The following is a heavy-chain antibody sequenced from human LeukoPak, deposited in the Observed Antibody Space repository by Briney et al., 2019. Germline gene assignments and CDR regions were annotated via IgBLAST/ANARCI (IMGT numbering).Heavy chain of an antibody. Sequence: ASVKVSCKASGYTFTGYYMHWVRQAPGQGLEWMGRINPNSGGTNYAQKFQGRVTMTRDTSISTAYMELSRLRSDDTAVYYCARVGRITMVRGVTRFDYWSQGTLVTVSS. CDR1: GYTFTGYY. CDR2: INPNSGGT. V-gene: IGHV1-2*06. CDR3: ARVGRITMVRGVTRFDY. J-gene: IGHJ4*02. D-gene: IGHD3-10*01.